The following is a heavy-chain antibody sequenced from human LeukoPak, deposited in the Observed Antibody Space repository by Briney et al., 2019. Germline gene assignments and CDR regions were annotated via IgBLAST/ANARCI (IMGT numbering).Heavy chain of an antibody. CDR1: GGSFSGYY. Sequence: TSETLSLTCAVYGGSFSGYYWGWIRQPPGKGLEWIGEINHSGSTNYNPSLKSRVTISVDTSKNQFSLKLSSVTAADTAVYYCAGCSGGSCYLPDYWGQGTLVTVSS. CDR3: AGCSGGSCYLPDY. J-gene: IGHJ4*02. D-gene: IGHD2-15*01. V-gene: IGHV4-34*01. CDR2: INHSGST.